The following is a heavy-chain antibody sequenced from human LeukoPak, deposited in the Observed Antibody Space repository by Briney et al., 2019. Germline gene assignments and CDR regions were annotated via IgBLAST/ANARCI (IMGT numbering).Heavy chain of an antibody. D-gene: IGHD2-8*01. CDR3: ARRRFVRGPDVVNPFDY. CDR1: GGSISSSNW. J-gene: IGHJ4*02. Sequence: PSGTLSLTCAVSGGSISSSNWWSWVRQPPGKGLEWIGEIYHSGSTNYNPSLKSRVTISVDTSKNQFSLKLSSVTAADTAVYYCARRRFVRGPDVVNPFDYWGQGTLVTVSS. V-gene: IGHV4-4*02. CDR2: IYHSGST.